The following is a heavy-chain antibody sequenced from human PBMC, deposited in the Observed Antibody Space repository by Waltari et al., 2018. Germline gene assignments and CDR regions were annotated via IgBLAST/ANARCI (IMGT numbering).Heavy chain of an antibody. J-gene: IGHJ4*02. V-gene: IGHV5-51*01. CDR3: ARQGSSWYGSVDGVFDY. D-gene: IGHD6-13*01. CDR2: IYPGDSDT. Sequence: VQLVQSGAAVQKPGASLMIPCKDSGYSFTSYWIGWVRQVSGKGLEWMGIIYPGDSDTRYSPSFQGQVTISADKSISTAYLRWSSLKASDTAMYYCARQGSSWYGSVDGVFDYWGQGTLVTVSS. CDR1: GYSFTSYW.